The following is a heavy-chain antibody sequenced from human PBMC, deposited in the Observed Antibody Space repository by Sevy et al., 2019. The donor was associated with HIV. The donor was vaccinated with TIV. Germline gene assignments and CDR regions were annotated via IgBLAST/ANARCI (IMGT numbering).Heavy chain of an antibody. CDR2: LSYDGREK. Sequence: GGSLRLSCAASGFTFSTYGMHWVRQAPGKGLEWVAVLSYDGREKYYGNSVKGRFTISRDNSKNTLYLQMNSLRDEDTAVYYCAKVGPHCSGGTCYHPLFDCCGQGTLVTVSS. D-gene: IGHD2-15*01. V-gene: IGHV3-30*18. CDR3: AKVGPHCSGGTCYHPLFDC. J-gene: IGHJ4*02. CDR1: GFTFSTYG.